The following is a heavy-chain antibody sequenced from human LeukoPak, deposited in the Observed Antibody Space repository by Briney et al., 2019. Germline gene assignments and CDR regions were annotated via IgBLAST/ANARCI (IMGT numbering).Heavy chain of an antibody. CDR1: GFTFDDYA. CDR3: AKGSYYDSSGSFYFDY. CDR2: ISGSGDNT. V-gene: IGHV3-23*01. Sequence: GGSLRLSCAASGFTFDDYAMYWVRQAPGKGLEWVSGISGSGDNTYYADSVKGRFTISRDNSKNTLYVQVNSLGTEDTAAYYCAKGSYYDSSGSFYFDYWGQGTLVTVSS. D-gene: IGHD3-22*01. J-gene: IGHJ4*02.